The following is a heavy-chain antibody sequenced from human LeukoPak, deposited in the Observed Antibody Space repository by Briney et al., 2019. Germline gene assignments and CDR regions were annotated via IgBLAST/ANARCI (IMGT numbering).Heavy chain of an antibody. V-gene: IGHV3-30-3*01. CDR3: ARDREATSPNGMDV. Sequence: GGSLRLSCAASGFTFSSYAMHWVRQAPGKGLEWVAVISYDGSNKYYADSVKGRFTISRDNSKNTLYLQMNSLRAEDTAVYYCARDREATSPNGMDVWGQGTTVTVSS. CDR1: GFTFSSYA. D-gene: IGHD2-2*01. CDR2: ISYDGSNK. J-gene: IGHJ6*02.